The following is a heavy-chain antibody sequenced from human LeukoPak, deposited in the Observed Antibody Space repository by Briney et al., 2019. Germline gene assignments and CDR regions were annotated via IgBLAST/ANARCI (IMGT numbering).Heavy chain of an antibody. J-gene: IGHJ4*02. CDR1: RFTFSNNW. CDR3: AREIAVAANLDH. Sequence: GGSLRLFCAASRFTFSNNWMSWVRQAPGQGLEWVANINQDGTVKYYVDSVKGRFTISRDNAKNSLYLQLNSLRAEDTALYYCAREIAVAANLDHWGQGTLVTVSS. CDR2: INQDGTVK. D-gene: IGHD6-19*01. V-gene: IGHV3-7*05.